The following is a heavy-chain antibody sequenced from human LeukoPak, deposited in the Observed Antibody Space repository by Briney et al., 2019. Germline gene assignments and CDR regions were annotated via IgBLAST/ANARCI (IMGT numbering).Heavy chain of an antibody. Sequence: SETLSLTCTVSGGSISSYYWSWIRQPPGKGLEWIGYIYYSGSTNYNPSLKSRVTISVDTSKNQFSLKLSSVTAADTAVYYCARAPGSGCSSHYFDYWGQGTLVTVSS. CDR3: ARAPGSGCSSHYFDY. CDR2: IYYSGST. CDR1: GGSISSYY. V-gene: IGHV4-59*01. J-gene: IGHJ4*02. D-gene: IGHD3-22*01.